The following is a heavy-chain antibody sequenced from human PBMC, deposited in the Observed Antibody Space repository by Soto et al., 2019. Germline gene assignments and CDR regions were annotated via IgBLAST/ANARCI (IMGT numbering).Heavy chain of an antibody. Sequence: PGVSLRRSCSASGFTFSNAWMNWVRQAPGKGLEWVGRIKSKTDGGTTDYAAPVKGRFTISRDDSKNTLYLQMNSLKTEDTAVYYCTTDYGDFKDYGMDVWGQGTTVTVSS. CDR1: GFTFSNAW. CDR3: TTDYGDFKDYGMDV. V-gene: IGHV3-15*07. J-gene: IGHJ6*02. CDR2: IKSKTDGGTT. D-gene: IGHD3-3*01.